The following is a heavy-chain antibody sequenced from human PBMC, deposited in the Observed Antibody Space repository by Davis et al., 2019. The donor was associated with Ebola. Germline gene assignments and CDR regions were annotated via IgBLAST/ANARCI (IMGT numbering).Heavy chain of an antibody. CDR2: INPNSGNT. J-gene: IGHJ4*02. V-gene: IGHV1-8*02. Sequence: ASVKVSCKASGYTFTGYYMHWVRQAPGQGLEWMGWINPNSGNTGYAQKFQGRVTMTRNTSISTAYMELSSLRSEDTAVYYCARGTLLRFLEWLSFDYWGQGTLVTVSS. CDR1: GYTFTGYY. CDR3: ARGTLLRFLEWLSFDY. D-gene: IGHD3-3*01.